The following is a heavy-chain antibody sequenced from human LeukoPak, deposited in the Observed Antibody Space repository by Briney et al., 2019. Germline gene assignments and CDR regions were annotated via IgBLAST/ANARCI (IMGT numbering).Heavy chain of an antibody. D-gene: IGHD2-2*01. CDR2: ISSSSSYT. J-gene: IGHJ4*02. CDR3: ASMYCSSTSCYVFDY. Sequence: GGSLRLSCAASGFTFSDYYMSWIRQAPGKGLEWASYISSSSSYTNYADSVKGRFTISRDNAKNSLYLQMNSLRAEDTAVYYCASMYCSSTSCYVFDYWGQGTLVTVSS. V-gene: IGHV3-11*06. CDR1: GFTFSDYY.